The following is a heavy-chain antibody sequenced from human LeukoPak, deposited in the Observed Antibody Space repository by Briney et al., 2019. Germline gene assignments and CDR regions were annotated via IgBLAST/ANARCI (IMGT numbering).Heavy chain of an antibody. J-gene: IGHJ4*02. Sequence: PGGSLRLSCAASGFTFDDYAMHWVRQAPGKGLEWVSLISEDGGSTYYADSVKGRFTISRDNSKNSLYLQMNSLRTEDTALYYCAKDIEARGYSYGYNYWGQGTLVTVSS. CDR3: AKDIEARGYSYGYNY. D-gene: IGHD5-18*01. CDR2: ISEDGGST. CDR1: GFTFDDYA. V-gene: IGHV3-43*02.